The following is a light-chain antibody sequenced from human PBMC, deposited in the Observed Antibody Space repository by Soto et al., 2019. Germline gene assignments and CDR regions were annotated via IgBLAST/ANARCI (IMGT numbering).Light chain of an antibody. CDR3: QQYNNWSSIT. CDR1: LSVSST. Sequence: ETVMTQSPATLSFAPGERASLSCRASLSVSSTLAWYQQIPGQAPTLLIYDTSTRATGIPARFSGSGSGTEFTLTISSLQSEDFAVYYCQQYNNWSSITFGQGTRLEI. J-gene: IGKJ5*01. V-gene: IGKV3-15*01. CDR2: DTS.